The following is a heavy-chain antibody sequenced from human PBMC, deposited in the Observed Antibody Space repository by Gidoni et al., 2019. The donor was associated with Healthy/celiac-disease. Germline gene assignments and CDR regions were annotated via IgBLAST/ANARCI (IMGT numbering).Heavy chain of an antibody. CDR1: GGSFSGYY. J-gene: IGHJ4*02. CDR3: ARMGEFELTFDY. D-gene: IGHD3-16*01. Sequence: GGSFSGYYWGWIRQPPGKGLEWIGEINHSGSTNYNPSPKSRVTISVDTSKNQFSLKLSSVTAADTAVYYCARMGEFELTFDYWGQGTLVTVSS. CDR2: INHSGST. V-gene: IGHV4-34*01.